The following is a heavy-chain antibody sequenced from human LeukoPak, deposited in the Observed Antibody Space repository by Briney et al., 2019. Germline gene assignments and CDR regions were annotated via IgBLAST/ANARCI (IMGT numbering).Heavy chain of an antibody. J-gene: IGHJ4*02. CDR2: ISGSGDST. V-gene: IGHV3-23*01. CDR1: GFTFSSDA. CDR3: AKDPTPWAIAAPDY. D-gene: IGHD6-13*01. Sequence: GGSLRLSCAASGFTFSSDAMSWVRQAPGKGLEWVSAISGSGDSTYYAESVKGRFSISRDNSKNTVYLQMNSLRAEDTAVYYCAKDPTPWAIAAPDYWGQGTQVTVSA.